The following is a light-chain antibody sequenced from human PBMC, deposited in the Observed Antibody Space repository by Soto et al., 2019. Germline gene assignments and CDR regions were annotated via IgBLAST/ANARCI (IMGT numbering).Light chain of an antibody. J-gene: IGLJ2*01. V-gene: IGLV2-11*01. CDR3: CSYAGNYTLL. Sequence: QSALTQPRSVSGSPGQSVTVSCTGTSRDVGIYNYVSWYQQRPGTAPKVMIYDVTKRPPGVTDRFSGSKSANTASLTISGLQADDEADYYCCSYAGNYTLLFGGGTKVTVL. CDR1: SRDVGIYNY. CDR2: DVT.